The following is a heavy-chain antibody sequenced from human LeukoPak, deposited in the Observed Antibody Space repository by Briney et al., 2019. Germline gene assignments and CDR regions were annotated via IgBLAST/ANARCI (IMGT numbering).Heavy chain of an antibody. D-gene: IGHD5-24*01. Sequence: PSETLSLTCTVSGGSISSSSYYWGWIRQPPGKGLEWIGSIYYSGSTYYNPSLKSRVTISVDTSKNQFSLKLSSVTAADTAVYYCARHVDGYNSIDYWGQETLVTVSS. CDR3: ARHVDGYNSIDY. CDR1: GGSISSSSYY. CDR2: IYYSGST. V-gene: IGHV4-39*01. J-gene: IGHJ4*02.